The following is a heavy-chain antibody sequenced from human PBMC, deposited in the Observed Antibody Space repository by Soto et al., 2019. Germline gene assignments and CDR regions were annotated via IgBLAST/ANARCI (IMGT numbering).Heavy chain of an antibody. CDR1: GGSISSSSYY. J-gene: IGHJ4*02. D-gene: IGHD3-3*02. CDR2: IYYSGST. Sequence: PSETLSLTCTVSGGSISSSSYYWGWIRQPPGKGLEWIGSIYYSGSTYYNPSLKSRVTISVDTSKNQFSLKLSSVTAADTAVYYCARHYPFLEWLIDYWGQGTLVTVSS. V-gene: IGHV4-39*01. CDR3: ARHYPFLEWLIDY.